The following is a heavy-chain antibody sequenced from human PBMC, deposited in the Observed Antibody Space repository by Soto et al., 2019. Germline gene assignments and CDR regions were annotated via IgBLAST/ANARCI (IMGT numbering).Heavy chain of an antibody. D-gene: IGHD3-10*01. V-gene: IGHV3-30*18. CDR2: ISYDGSNK. Sequence: GGSLRLSCAASGFTFSGYGMHWVRQAPGKGLEWVAVISYDGSNKYYADSVKGRFTISRDNSKNTLYLQMNSLRAEDTAVYYCAKDSGTNWFDPWGQGTLVTVSS. CDR1: GFTFSGYG. CDR3: AKDSGTNWFDP. J-gene: IGHJ5*02.